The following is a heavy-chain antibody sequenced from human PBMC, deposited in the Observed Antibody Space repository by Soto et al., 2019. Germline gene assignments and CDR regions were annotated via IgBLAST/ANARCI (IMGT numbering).Heavy chain of an antibody. D-gene: IGHD5-18*01. CDR2: IYHSGST. J-gene: IGHJ5*02. Sequence: SATLSLTCAVSGGSISSSNWWSWVRQPPGKGLEWIGEIYHSGSTNYNPSLKSRVTISVDKSKNQFSLKLSSVTAADTAVYYCARALAGYSYGCLDPWGQGTLVTVSS. V-gene: IGHV4-4*02. CDR1: GGSISSSNW. CDR3: ARALAGYSYGCLDP.